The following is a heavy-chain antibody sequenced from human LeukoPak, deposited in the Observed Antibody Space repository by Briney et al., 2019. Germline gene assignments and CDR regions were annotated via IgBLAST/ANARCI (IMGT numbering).Heavy chain of an antibody. D-gene: IGHD2-2*01. CDR1: GFTFSSYA. CDR3: AKGAGSTSWTYYYMDV. Sequence: GGSLRLSCAASGFTFSSYAMSWVRQAPGKGLEWVSAITSSGGSTYYADSVKGRFTISRDNTKNTLYLQMNSLRAEDTAVYYCAKGAGSTSWTYYYMDVWGKGTTVTVSS. CDR2: ITSSGGST. V-gene: IGHV3-23*01. J-gene: IGHJ6*03.